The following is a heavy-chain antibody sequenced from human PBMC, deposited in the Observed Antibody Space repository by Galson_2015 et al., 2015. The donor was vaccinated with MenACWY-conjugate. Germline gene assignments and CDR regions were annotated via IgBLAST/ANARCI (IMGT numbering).Heavy chain of an antibody. CDR2: INTYTGDP. J-gene: IGHJ4*02. CDR3: ARELFYGSGDLKY. V-gene: IGHV7-4-1*02. CDR1: GYRFTDFG. Sequence: SVKVSCKASGYRFTDFGLNWVRQAPGQGLEWIGRINTYTGDPTFAPDFTGRFVFSLDTSVSPTYLQISGLEAEDTAIYYCARELFYGSGDLKYWGQGTLVTVSS. D-gene: IGHD3-10*01.